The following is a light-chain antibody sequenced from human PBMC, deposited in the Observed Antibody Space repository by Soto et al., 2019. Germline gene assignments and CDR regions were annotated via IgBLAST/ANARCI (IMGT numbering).Light chain of an antibody. Sequence: QSVLTQPPSVSGAPGQRVTISCTGTSSNIGAGYDVHWYQQLPGTAPKLLIYGNSNRPSGVPDRFSGSKSGTSASLAITGLQAEDEADYYCQSYDSRLSGAVFGVGTQLTVL. CDR3: QSYDSRLSGAV. J-gene: IGLJ7*01. V-gene: IGLV1-40*01. CDR2: GNS. CDR1: SSNIGAGYD.